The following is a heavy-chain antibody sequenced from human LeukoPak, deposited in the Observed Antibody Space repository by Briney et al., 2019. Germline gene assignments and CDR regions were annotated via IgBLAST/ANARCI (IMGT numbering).Heavy chain of an antibody. CDR1: GGSISSSSYY. CDR2: IYYSGST. V-gene: IGHV4-39*01. D-gene: IGHD1-26*01. CDR3: ARHGGPYSGSESPLDY. Sequence: SETLSLTCTVSGGSISSSSYYWGWIRQPPGKGLEWIGSIYYSGSTYYNPSLKSRVTISVDTSENQFSLKLSSVTAADTAVYYCARHGGPYSGSESPLDYWGQGTLVTVSS. J-gene: IGHJ4*02.